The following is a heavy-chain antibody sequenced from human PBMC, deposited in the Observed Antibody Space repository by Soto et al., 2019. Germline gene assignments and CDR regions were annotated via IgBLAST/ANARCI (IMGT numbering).Heavy chain of an antibody. D-gene: IGHD4-17*01. CDR3: ARGDASKLVVTTSYALDV. J-gene: IGHJ6*02. V-gene: IGHV1-69*12. CDR1: GGSLSNYG. CDR2: IIPVFGTA. Sequence: QVQLVQSGAEVKKPGSSVKVSCKASGGSLSNYGISWVRQAPGQGLEWMGGIIPVFGTANYAQTFQGRVTLAAAESPNCVYMDMTGLRSEDTAVYFCARGDASKLVVTTSYALDVGGQGTTVNVSS.